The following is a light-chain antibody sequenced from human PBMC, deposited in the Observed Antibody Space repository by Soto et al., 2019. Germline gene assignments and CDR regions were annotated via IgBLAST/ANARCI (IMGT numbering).Light chain of an antibody. CDR1: QSISTW. CDR3: QQYNSYWT. V-gene: IGKV1-5*01. CDR2: DAS. Sequence: DIQMTQFPSTLSASVGDRVTITCRASQSISTWLAWYQQKPGKAPKFLIYDASSLENGVPSRFSGSGSGTEFTLTISSLQPDDFATYYCQQYNSYWTLGQGTKVDIK. J-gene: IGKJ1*01.